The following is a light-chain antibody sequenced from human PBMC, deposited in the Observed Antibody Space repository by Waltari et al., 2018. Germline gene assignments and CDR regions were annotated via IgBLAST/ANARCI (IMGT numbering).Light chain of an antibody. J-gene: IGKJ1*01. Sequence: EIVLTQSPGTLSLSPGESATVSCRASQSVSSSHLALYQQKTGQHPRLLIYHASSRATGIPDRFSGSGSGTDFTLTISRLEPEDFAVYYCQQYETSQVTFGQGTKVEIK. CDR2: HAS. V-gene: IGKV3-20*01. CDR1: QSVSSSH. CDR3: QQYETSQVT.